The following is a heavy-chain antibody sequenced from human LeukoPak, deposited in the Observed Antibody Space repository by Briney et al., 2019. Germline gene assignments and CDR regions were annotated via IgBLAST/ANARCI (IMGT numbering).Heavy chain of an antibody. CDR2: ISGSGGST. CDR3: AKDQFHDYGDYHLGY. D-gene: IGHD4-17*01. V-gene: IGHV3-23*01. CDR1: GFTFSNYA. J-gene: IGHJ4*02. Sequence: GGSLRLSCAASGFTFSNYAMSWVRQAPGKGLEWVLLISGSGGSTYYTDSVKGRFTISRDNSKNTLYLQMNSLRAEDTAVYYCAKDQFHDYGDYHLGYWGQGTLVTVSS.